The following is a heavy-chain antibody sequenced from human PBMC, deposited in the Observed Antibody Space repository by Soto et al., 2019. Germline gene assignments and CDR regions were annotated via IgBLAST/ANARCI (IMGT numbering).Heavy chain of an antibody. CDR1: GGSISSSSYY. D-gene: IGHD3-22*01. Sequence: QLQLQESGPGLVKPSETLSLTCTVSGGSISSSSYYWGWIRQPPGKGLEWIGSIYYSGSTYSNPSHKSRVTISVHTSKNQFSPKLSSVTAADTAVYYCARHGDYYDSSGYWGSNFDYWGQGTLVTVSS. CDR3: ARHGDYYDSSGYWGSNFDY. CDR2: IYYSGST. V-gene: IGHV4-39*01. J-gene: IGHJ4*02.